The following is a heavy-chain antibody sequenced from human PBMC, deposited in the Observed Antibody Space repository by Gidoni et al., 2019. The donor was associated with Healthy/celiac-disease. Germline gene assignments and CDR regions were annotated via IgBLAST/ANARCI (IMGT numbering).Heavy chain of an antibody. CDR2: IFSNDEK. Sequence: QVTLKESGPVLVKPTETLTLTCTVSGFSLSNARMGVSWIRQPPGKALEWLAHIFSNDEKSYSTSLKSRLTISKDTSKSQVVLTMTNMVPVDTATYYCARIRRPNMYYYDSSGYDYWGQGTLVTVSS. CDR1: GFSLSNARMG. CDR3: ARIRRPNMYYYDSSGYDY. V-gene: IGHV2-26*01. J-gene: IGHJ4*02. D-gene: IGHD3-22*01.